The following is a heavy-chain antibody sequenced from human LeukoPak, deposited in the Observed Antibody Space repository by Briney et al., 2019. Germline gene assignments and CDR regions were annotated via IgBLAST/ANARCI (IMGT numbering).Heavy chain of an antibody. J-gene: IGHJ3*02. CDR3: ARDRYGGTDDAFDI. Sequence: ASVKVSCKASGYTFTSYGISWVRQAPGQGLEWMRWISAYNGNTNYAQKLQGRVTMTTDTSTSTAYMELRSLRSDDTAVYYCARDRYGGTDDAFDIWGQGTMVTVSS. D-gene: IGHD4-23*01. CDR1: GYTFTSYG. V-gene: IGHV1-18*01. CDR2: ISAYNGNT.